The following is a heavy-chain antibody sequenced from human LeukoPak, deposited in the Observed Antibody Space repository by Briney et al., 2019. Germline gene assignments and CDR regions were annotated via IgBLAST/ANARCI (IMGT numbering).Heavy chain of an antibody. CDR2: ISWNSGSI. CDR1: GFTFDDYA. CDR3: AKGARDQLLNGDAFDI. D-gene: IGHD2-2*01. Sequence: PGGSLRLSCAASGFTFDDYAMHWVRQAPGKGLEWVSGISWNSGSIGYADSVKGRFTISRDNAKNSLYPQMNSLRAEDMALYYCAKGARDQLLNGDAFDIWGQGTMVTVSS. J-gene: IGHJ3*02. V-gene: IGHV3-9*03.